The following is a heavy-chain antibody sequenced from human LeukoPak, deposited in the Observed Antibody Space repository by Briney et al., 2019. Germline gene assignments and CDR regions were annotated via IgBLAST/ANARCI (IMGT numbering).Heavy chain of an antibody. D-gene: IGHD2-2*01. CDR3: AKEAGDIVVVPAAPKFDP. CDR1: GFTFSSYG. Sequence: GGSLRLSCAASGFTFSSYGMHWVRQAPGKGLEWVAFIRYDGSNKYYADSVKGRFTISRDNSKNTLYLQMNSLRAEDTAVYYCAKEAGDIVVVPAAPKFDPWGQGTLVTVSS. J-gene: IGHJ5*02. CDR2: IRYDGSNK. V-gene: IGHV3-30*02.